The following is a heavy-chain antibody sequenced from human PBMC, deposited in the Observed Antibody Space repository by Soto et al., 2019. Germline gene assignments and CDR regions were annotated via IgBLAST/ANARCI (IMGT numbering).Heavy chain of an antibody. J-gene: IGHJ3*02. CDR3: ARHILGANDVFHI. V-gene: IGHV5-51*01. D-gene: IGHD1-26*01. Sequence: GESLKISCTGSGYSIISYWLGWVCVLPGQGLERVWIINPGDPDTRYSPSFQGQVTISADKPISTAYLQWSSLKASDTALYYCARHILGANDVFHIWGQGTMVTVSS. CDR2: INPGDPDT. CDR1: GYSIISYW.